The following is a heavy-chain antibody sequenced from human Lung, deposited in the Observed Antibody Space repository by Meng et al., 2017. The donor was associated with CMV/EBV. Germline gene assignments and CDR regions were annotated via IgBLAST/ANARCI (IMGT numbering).Heavy chain of an antibody. D-gene: IGHD2-15*01. V-gene: IGHV1-18*01. Sequence: QVHLRQSGPEVKKPGASVRVSCKASGYTFGSDGICWVRQAPGQGLEWMGWFVNYVDTYPAPKFQGRVTMTTDTHTNTAFMELRSLTSDDTAVYYCASGTPGRSYCDYWGQGTLVTVSS. J-gene: IGHJ4*02. CDR3: ASGTPGRSYCDY. CDR1: GYTFGSDG. CDR2: FVNYVDT.